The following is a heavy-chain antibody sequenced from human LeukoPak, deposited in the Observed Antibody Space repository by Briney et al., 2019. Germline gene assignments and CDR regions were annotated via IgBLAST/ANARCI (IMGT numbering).Heavy chain of an antibody. CDR3: ARVRFIGRIQLWLGPDDYYYMDV. CDR1: GGTFSSYA. CDR2: IIPIFGTA. V-gene: IGHV1-69*05. J-gene: IGHJ6*03. D-gene: IGHD5-18*01. Sequence: SVKVSRKASGGTFSSYAISWVRQAPGQGLEWMGGIIPIFGTANYAQKFQGRVTITTDESTSTAYMELSSLRSEDTAVYYCARVRFIGRIQLWLGPDDYYYMDVWGKGTTVTVSS.